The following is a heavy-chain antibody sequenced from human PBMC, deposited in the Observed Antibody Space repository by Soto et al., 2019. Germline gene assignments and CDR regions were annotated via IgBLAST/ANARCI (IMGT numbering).Heavy chain of an antibody. CDR2: ISYDGSNK. CDR3: AKALHNYDFWSGYNTGTIVSNSMDV. V-gene: IGHV3-30*18. CDR1: GFTFSSYG. D-gene: IGHD3-3*01. Sequence: QVQLVESGGGVVQPGRSLRLSCAASGFTFSSYGMHWVRQAPGKGQEWVAVISYDGSNKYYADSVKGRFTISRDNSKNTLYLRMNSLIAENMAVYYCAKALHNYDFWSGYNTGTIVSNSMDVWGQGTTVTVSS. J-gene: IGHJ6*02.